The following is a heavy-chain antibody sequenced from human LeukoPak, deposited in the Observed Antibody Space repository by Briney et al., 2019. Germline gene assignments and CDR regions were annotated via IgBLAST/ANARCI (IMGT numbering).Heavy chain of an antibody. J-gene: IGHJ4*02. V-gene: IGHV4-59*01. CDR1: GDSISNYY. CDR2: VYNSGNT. CDR3: ARTSTADFWSGTYDY. Sequence: SETLSLTCIVSGDSISNYYWSWIRQPPGKGLEWIGYVYNSGNTNYNPSLKSRVTISVDTSKNQFSLKLSSVTAADTAMYYCARTSTADFWSGTYDYWGQGTLVTVSS. D-gene: IGHD3-3*01.